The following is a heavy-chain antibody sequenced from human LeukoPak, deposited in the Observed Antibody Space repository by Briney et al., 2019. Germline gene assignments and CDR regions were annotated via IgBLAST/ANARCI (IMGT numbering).Heavy chain of an antibody. V-gene: IGHV3-23*01. CDR3: AKEFIAGDGHVDCDS. J-gene: IGHJ4*02. CDR2: ITSSGATT. Sequence: SGGSLRLSCAASGFTISTYAMTWVRQAPGKGLEWVSSITSSGATTYYADSVKGRFTIPRDISKNTLYLQMNSLTAEDSAVYYCAKEFIAGDGHVDCDSWGQGTLVTVSS. D-gene: IGHD5-24*01. CDR1: GFTISTYA.